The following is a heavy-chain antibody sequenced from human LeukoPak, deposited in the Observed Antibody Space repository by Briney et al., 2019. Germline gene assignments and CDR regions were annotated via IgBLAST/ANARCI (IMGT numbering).Heavy chain of an antibody. CDR3: AKSGHYSGYDEGYFDY. J-gene: IGHJ4*02. D-gene: IGHD5-12*01. CDR1: GFTFSTYD. Sequence: PGESLRLSCAASGFTFSTYDMSWVRQAPGKGLEWISTISGSGGSTYYADSVKGRFTVSRDNSKNTLYLQMNSPRAEDTAVYYCAKSGHYSGYDEGYFDYWGQGTLVTVSS. V-gene: IGHV3-23*01. CDR2: ISGSGGST.